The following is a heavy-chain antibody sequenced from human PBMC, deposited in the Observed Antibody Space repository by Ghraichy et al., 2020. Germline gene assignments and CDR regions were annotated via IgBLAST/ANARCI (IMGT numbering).Heavy chain of an antibody. CDR3: AREGNWNLDY. D-gene: IGHD1-1*01. Sequence: GALRLSCTASGSTFSRSWMHWVRQAPGKGLVWVSRINSDGRLTHYADSVKGRVTISRDNANKTVYLQMNSLRAEDTAVYYCAREGNWNLDYWGQGTQVTFSS. CDR1: GSTFSRSW. CDR2: INSDGRLT. J-gene: IGHJ4*02. V-gene: IGHV3-74*01.